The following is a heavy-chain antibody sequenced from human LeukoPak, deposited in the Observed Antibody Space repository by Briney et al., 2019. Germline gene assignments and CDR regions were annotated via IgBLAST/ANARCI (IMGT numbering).Heavy chain of an antibody. CDR1: GGSFSGYY. J-gene: IGHJ4*02. CDR2: INHSGST. V-gene: IGHV4-34*01. CDR3: ARGRGFFNSGFYFDY. Sequence: ETLSLTCAVYGGSFSGYYWSWIRQPPGKGLEWIGEINHSGSTNYNPSLKSRVTISVDTSKNQFSLKLSSVTAADTAVYYCARGRGFFNSGFYFDYWGQGTLVTVSP. D-gene: IGHD3-22*01.